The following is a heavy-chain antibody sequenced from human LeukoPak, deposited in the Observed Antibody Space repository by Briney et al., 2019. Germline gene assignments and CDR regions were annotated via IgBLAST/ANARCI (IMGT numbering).Heavy chain of an antibody. CDR3: ATAGPISGRANYLDS. CDR1: GGSITGSY. D-gene: IGHD3-10*01. Sequence: PSETLSLTCTVSGGSITGSYWSWLRQPPGKGLEYIGYIYYSGSTNYNPSLKSRVTISVDTSKNQFSLKLTSVTAADTAVYYCATAGPISGRANYLDSLGQGTLVTVSS. V-gene: IGHV4-59*01. CDR2: IYYSGST. J-gene: IGHJ4*02.